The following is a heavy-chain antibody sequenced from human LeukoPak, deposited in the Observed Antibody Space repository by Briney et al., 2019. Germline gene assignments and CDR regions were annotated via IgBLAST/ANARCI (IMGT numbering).Heavy chain of an antibody. CDR1: GYTFTGYY. D-gene: IGHD4-17*01. Sequence: ASVKVSCKASGYTFTGYYMHWVRQAPGQGLEWMGWINPNSGGTNYAQNFQGRGTMTRDTSISTAYMELSRLRSDDTAVYYCARTKRGYDYGDYRFDPWGQGTLVTVSS. J-gene: IGHJ5*02. V-gene: IGHV1-2*02. CDR2: INPNSGGT. CDR3: ARTKRGYDYGDYRFDP.